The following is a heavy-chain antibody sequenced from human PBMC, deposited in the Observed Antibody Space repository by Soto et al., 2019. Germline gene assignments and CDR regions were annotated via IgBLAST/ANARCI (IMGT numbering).Heavy chain of an antibody. Sequence: PSETLSLTCTVSGGSISSGGYYWSWIRQHPGKGLEWIGYIYYSGSTYYNPSLKSRVTISVDTSKNQFSLKLSSVTAADTAVYYCARDNSSSWYTGFDPWGKGTLVTVSS. CDR3: ARDNSSSWYTGFDP. CDR2: IYYSGST. J-gene: IGHJ5*02. CDR1: GGSISSGGYY. D-gene: IGHD6-13*01. V-gene: IGHV4-31*03.